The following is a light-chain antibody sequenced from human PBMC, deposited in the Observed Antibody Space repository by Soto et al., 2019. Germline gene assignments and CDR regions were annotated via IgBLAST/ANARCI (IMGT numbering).Light chain of an antibody. Sequence: EIVMTQSPATLSVSPGERVTLSCRASQSVCSNLAWYQQKPGQAPRLLIYGASTRATGIPARFSGSGSGTEFTLTISSLQSEDFAVYYCQQYNNWPPWTFGQGTKLEIK. CDR3: QQYNNWPPWT. CDR1: QSVCSN. J-gene: IGKJ2*02. V-gene: IGKV3-15*01. CDR2: GAS.